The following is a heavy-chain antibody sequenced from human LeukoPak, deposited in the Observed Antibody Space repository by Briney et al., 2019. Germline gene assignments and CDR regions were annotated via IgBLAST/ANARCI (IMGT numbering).Heavy chain of an antibody. V-gene: IGHV7-4-1*02. CDR1: GYTFTNYY. CDR2: IHPSTGNP. D-gene: IGHD3-16*02. J-gene: IGHJ4*02. CDR3: ARAYQRLGELSLPDY. Sequence: GASVKVSCKASGYTFTNYYMHWVRQAPGQGLEWMGWIHPSTGNPTYAQDFTGRFVFSLDTSVSTTYLQISSLKAEDTAVYYCARAYQRLGELSLPDYWGQGTLVTVSS.